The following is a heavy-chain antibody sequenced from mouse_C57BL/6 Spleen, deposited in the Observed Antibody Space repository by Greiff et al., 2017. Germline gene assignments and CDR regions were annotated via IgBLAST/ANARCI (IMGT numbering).Heavy chain of an antibody. J-gene: IGHJ3*01. V-gene: IGHV5-16*01. D-gene: IGHD2-4*01. CDR2: INYDGSST. CDR3: ARDRGLYYDYDEFAY. CDR1: GFTFSDYY. Sequence: EVMLVESEGGLVQPGSSMKLSCTASGFTFSDYYMAWVRQVPEKGLEWVANINYDGSSTYYLDSLKSRFIISRDNAKNILYLQMSSLKSEDTATYYCARDRGLYYDYDEFAYWGQGTLVTVSA.